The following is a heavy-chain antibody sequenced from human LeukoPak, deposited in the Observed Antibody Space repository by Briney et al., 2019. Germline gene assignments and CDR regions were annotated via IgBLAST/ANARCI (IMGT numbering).Heavy chain of an antibody. Sequence: GGSLRLSCAASGFTFDDYAMHWVRQAPGKGLEWVSGISWNSGSIGYADSVKGRFTISRDNAKNSLYLQMNSLRAEDMALYYCAKSGYQLLSKDAFDIWGQGTMVTVSS. CDR3: AKSGYQLLSKDAFDI. CDR2: ISWNSGSI. CDR1: GFTFDDYA. D-gene: IGHD2-2*01. V-gene: IGHV3-9*03. J-gene: IGHJ3*02.